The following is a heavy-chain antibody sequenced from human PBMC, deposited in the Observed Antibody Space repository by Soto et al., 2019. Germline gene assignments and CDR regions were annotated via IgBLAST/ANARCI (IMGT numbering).Heavy chain of an antibody. D-gene: IGHD2-15*01. J-gene: IGHJ6*02. CDR1: GFTFSSYG. CDR3: AKDAGGYCSGGSCRTHGMDV. CDR2: ISYDGSNK. V-gene: IGHV3-30*18. Sequence: QVQLVESGGGVVQPGRSLRLSCAASGFTFSSYGMHWVRQVPGKGLEWVAVISYDGSNKYYADSVKGRFTISRDNSKNTLYLQMNSLRAEDTAVYYCAKDAGGYCSGGSCRTHGMDVWGQGTTVTVSS.